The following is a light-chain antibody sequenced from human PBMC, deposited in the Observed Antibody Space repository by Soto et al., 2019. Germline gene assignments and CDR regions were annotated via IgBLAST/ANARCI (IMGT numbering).Light chain of an antibody. V-gene: IGKV3-15*01. CDR2: HAS. Sequence: ETVMTQSPAALSVSPGERATLSCMASQNVYNNLAWYQQKPGQSPRLLIYHASSRATGIPARFSGSGSRTEFTLPFISLQSEDFAAYYYQQYNEWQLTFGGGTKVEIK. CDR1: QNVYNN. J-gene: IGKJ4*01. CDR3: QQYNEWQLT.